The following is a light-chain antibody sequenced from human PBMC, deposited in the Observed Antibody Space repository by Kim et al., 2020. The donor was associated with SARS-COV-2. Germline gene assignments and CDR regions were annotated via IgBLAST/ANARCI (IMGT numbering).Light chain of an antibody. Sequence: SVSQGQTASITCSGDKLGDKYACWYQQKPGQSPVVFIYQDSKRPSGIPERFSGSNSGNTATLTISGTQAMDEADYYCQAWDSSLRVFCGGTQLTVL. CDR3: QAWDSSLRV. CDR2: QDS. J-gene: IGLJ3*02. V-gene: IGLV3-1*01. CDR1: KLGDKY.